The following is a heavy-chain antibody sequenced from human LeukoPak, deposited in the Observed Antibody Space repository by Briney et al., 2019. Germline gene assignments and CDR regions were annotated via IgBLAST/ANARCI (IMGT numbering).Heavy chain of an antibody. D-gene: IGHD3-22*01. V-gene: IGHV5-51*01. Sequence: GESLKISRKGSGYSFTSYWIGWVRQMPGKGLEWMGIIYPGDSDTRYSPSFQGQVTISADKSISTAYLQWSSLKASDTAMYYCARRRRYDSSGYYYPDAFDIWGQGTMVTVSS. CDR3: ARRRRYDSSGYYYPDAFDI. J-gene: IGHJ3*02. CDR1: GYSFTSYW. CDR2: IYPGDSDT.